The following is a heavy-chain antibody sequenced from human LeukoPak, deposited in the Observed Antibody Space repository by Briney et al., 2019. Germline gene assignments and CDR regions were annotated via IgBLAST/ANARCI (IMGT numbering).Heavy chain of an antibody. J-gene: IGHJ4*02. CDR1: GGSFSGYY. Sequence: SAPLSLPFAVYGGSFSGYYWSWLRPPPGKGLGWVGGNKHSGSTNYNPSLKSRVTISVDTSKNQFSLKLSSVTAADTAVYYCARGLGDIVVVPAAPNAGNFDYWGQGTLVTVSS. D-gene: IGHD2-2*01. V-gene: IGHV4-34*01. CDR2: NKHSGST. CDR3: ARGLGDIVVVPAAPNAGNFDY.